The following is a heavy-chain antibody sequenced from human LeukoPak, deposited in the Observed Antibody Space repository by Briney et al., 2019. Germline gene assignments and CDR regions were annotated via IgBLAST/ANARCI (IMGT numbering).Heavy chain of an antibody. D-gene: IGHD3-22*01. CDR1: GGSISSGGYY. CDR2: IYYSGST. J-gene: IGHJ4*02. V-gene: IGHV4-31*03. CDR3: ARADYYYDSSGYYFDY. Sequence: SQTLSLTCTVSGGSISSGGYYWSWIRQHPGKGLEWIGYIYYSGSTYYNPSLKSRVTISVGTSKNQFSLKLSSVTAADTAVYYCARADYYYDSSGYYFDYWGQGTLVTVSS.